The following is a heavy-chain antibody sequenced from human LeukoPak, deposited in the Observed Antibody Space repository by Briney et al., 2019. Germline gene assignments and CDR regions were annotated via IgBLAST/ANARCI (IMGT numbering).Heavy chain of an antibody. Sequence: EASVKVSCKASGYTFTSYDINWVRQAPGQGLEWMGWMNPNSGNTGYAQKFQGRVTMTRNTSISTAYMELSSLRSEDTAVYYCARDNGGTAMAYYYYYYMDVWGKGTTVTISS. CDR1: GYTFTSYD. CDR2: MNPNSGNT. D-gene: IGHD5-18*01. CDR3: ARDNGGTAMAYYYYYYMDV. J-gene: IGHJ6*03. V-gene: IGHV1-8*01.